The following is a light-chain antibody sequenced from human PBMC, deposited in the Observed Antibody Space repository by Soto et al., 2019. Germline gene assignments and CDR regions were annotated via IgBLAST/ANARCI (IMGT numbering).Light chain of an antibody. CDR1: SGDVGGYNY. Sequence: QSALTQPASVSGSLGQSITISCTGTSGDVGGYNYVSWYQRHPGKAPKLMIYEVSNRPSGVSNRFSGSKSGNTASLTISGLQAEDEADYYCSSYTSSGTRVFGGGTKLTVL. CDR3: SSYTSSGTRV. J-gene: IGLJ3*02. V-gene: IGLV2-14*01. CDR2: EVS.